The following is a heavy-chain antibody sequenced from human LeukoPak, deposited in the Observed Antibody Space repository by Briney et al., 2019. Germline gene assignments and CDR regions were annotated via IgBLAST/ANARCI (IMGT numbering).Heavy chain of an antibody. CDR3: AKFSYDSSGYFSPFLDV. Sequence: PGGSLRLSCAASGFTFSSYAMSWVRQAPGKGLEWVSAISGSGGSTYYADSVKGRFTISRDNSKNTLYLQMNSLRAEDTAVYYCAKFSYDSSGYFSPFLDVWGKGTTVTISS. V-gene: IGHV3-23*01. J-gene: IGHJ6*04. CDR1: GFTFSSYA. D-gene: IGHD3-22*01. CDR2: ISGSGGST.